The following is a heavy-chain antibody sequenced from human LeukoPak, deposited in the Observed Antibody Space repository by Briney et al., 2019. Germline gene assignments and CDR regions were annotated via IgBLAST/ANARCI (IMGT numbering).Heavy chain of an antibody. Sequence: PSETLSLTCTVSGGSISSYYWSWIRQPPGKGLEWIGYSYYSGSTNYNPSLKSRVTISVDTSKNQFSLKLNSVTAADTAVYYCAREGEVPHCSGGSCYAYWGQGTLVTVS. CDR2: SYYSGST. J-gene: IGHJ4*02. CDR3: AREGEVPHCSGGSCYAY. V-gene: IGHV4-59*01. CDR1: GGSISSYY. D-gene: IGHD2-15*01.